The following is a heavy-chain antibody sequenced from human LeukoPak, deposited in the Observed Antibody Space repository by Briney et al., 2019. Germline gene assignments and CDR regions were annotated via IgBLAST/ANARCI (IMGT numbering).Heavy chain of an antibody. CDR2: ISGSGGST. J-gene: IGHJ4*02. CDR1: GFTFSSYA. Sequence: GGSLRLSCAASGFTFSSYAMSWVRQAPGKGLEWVSAISGSGGSTYYADSVKGRFTISRDNSKNTLYLQMNSLRAEDTAVYYCAKDLDVYYDSSGFFDYWGQGTLVTVSS. V-gene: IGHV3-23*01. D-gene: IGHD3-22*01. CDR3: AKDLDVYYDSSGFFDY.